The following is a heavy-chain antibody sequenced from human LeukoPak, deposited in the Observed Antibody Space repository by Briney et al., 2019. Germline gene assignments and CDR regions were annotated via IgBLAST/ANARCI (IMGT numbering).Heavy chain of an antibody. CDR3: ARDSQWGMTPSDY. J-gene: IGHJ4*02. D-gene: IGHD3-16*01. V-gene: IGHV1-18*01. Sequence: GASVKVSCKASGYTFSSYGISWVRQAPGQGLEWMGWISTYNGNTNYAQKLQGRVTMTPDTYTSTAYMELRSLRSDDTAVYYCARDSQWGMTPSDYWGQGTLVTVSS. CDR2: ISTYNGNT. CDR1: GYTFSSYG.